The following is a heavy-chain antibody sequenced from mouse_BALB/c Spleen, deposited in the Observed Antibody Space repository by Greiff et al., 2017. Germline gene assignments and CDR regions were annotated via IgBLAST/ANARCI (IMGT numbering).Heavy chain of an antibody. CDR2: IRNKANGYTT. J-gene: IGHJ4*01. Sequence: EVQRVESGGGLVQPGGSLRLSCATSGFTFTDYYMSWVRQPPGKALEWLGFIRNKANGYTTEYSASVKGRFTISRDNSQSILYLQMNTLRAEDSATYYCARSYYGTYAMDYWGQGTSVTVSS. D-gene: IGHD1-1*01. CDR3: ARSYYGTYAMDY. CDR1: GFTFTDYY. V-gene: IGHV7-3*02.